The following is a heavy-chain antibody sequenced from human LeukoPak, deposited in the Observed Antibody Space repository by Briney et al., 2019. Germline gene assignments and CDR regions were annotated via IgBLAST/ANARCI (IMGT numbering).Heavy chain of an antibody. J-gene: IGHJ4*02. CDR2: ISYDGSNK. CDR3: ARGGDYGDYGLYYFDY. Sequence: PGRSLRLSCAASGFTFSSYAMHWVRQAPGKGLEWVAVISYDGSNKYYADSVKGRFTISRDNSKNTLYLQMYSLRAEDTAVYYCARGGDYGDYGLYYFDYWGQGTLVTVSS. CDR1: GFTFSSYA. D-gene: IGHD4-17*01. V-gene: IGHV3-30-3*01.